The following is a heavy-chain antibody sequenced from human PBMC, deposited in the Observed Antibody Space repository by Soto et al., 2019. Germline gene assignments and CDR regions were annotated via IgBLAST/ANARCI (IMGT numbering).Heavy chain of an antibody. V-gene: IGHV1-46*01. J-gene: IGHJ4*02. CDR1: GYTFTHYY. Sequence: GASVKVSCKASGYTFTHYYIHWVRQAPGHGLEWMGMINPSGGSTNYAQKFQGRVTMTRDTSTSTVYMELSSLTSEDTAMYYCARKTGVAAAGILDYWGQGTLVTVSS. CDR3: ARKTGVAAAGILDY. D-gene: IGHD6-13*01. CDR2: INPSGGST.